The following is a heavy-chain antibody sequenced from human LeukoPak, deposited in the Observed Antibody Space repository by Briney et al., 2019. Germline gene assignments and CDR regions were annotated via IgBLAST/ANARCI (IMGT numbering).Heavy chain of an antibody. CDR3: AKEGDTAMVTALDY. CDR2: IRYDGSNK. J-gene: IGHJ4*02. V-gene: IGHV3-30*02. Sequence: GGSLRLSCAASGFTFSSYGMHWVRQAPGKGLEWVAFIRYDGSNKYYADSVKGRFTISRDNSKNTLYLQMNSLRAEDTAVYYCAKEGDTAMVTALDYSGQGTLITVSS. D-gene: IGHD5-18*01. CDR1: GFTFSSYG.